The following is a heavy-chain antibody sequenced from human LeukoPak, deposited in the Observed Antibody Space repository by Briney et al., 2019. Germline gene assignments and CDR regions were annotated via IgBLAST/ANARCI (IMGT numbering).Heavy chain of an antibody. CDR2: IKQDGSER. J-gene: IGHJ4*02. V-gene: IGHV3-7*03. Sequence: PGGSLILSCAASGFTFSDFWMTWIRQPPGQGLEWVAHIKQDGSERKYVDSVKGRFTISRDNAKKSLYLQMNSLRAEDTAIYYCVRDVGWYRFDYWGQGALVTVSS. CDR3: VRDVGWYRFDY. CDR1: GFTFSDFW. D-gene: IGHD6-19*01.